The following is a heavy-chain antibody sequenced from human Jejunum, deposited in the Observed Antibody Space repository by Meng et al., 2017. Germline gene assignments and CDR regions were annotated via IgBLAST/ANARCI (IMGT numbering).Heavy chain of an antibody. Sequence: QAHLPGSGPGLVKPSHTLSLTFTVSGDSISSGEYFWSWIRQPPGKGLEWIGYMDYRGSTFYNPSLKSRVTISVDTSKNQFSLKLSSVTAADTAVYFCARGELLWDYWGQGTLVTVSS. D-gene: IGHD2-2*01. CDR1: GDSISSGEYF. CDR3: ARGELLWDY. J-gene: IGHJ4*02. V-gene: IGHV4-30-4*01. CDR2: MDYRGST.